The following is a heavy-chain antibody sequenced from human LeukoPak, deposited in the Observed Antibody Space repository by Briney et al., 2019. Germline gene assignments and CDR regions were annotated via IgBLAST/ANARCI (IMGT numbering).Heavy chain of an antibody. J-gene: IGHJ6*02. CDR3: ARVIYYGSGGTYYYYGMDV. V-gene: IGHV3-30-3*01. CDR2: ISYDGSNK. Sequence: GGSLRLSCAASGFTFSSYAMHWVRQAPDKGLEWVAVISYDGSNKYYADSVKGRFTISRDNSKNTLFLQMHSLRAEDTAVYYCARVIYYGSGGTYYYYGMDVWGQGTTVTVSS. CDR1: GFTFSSYA. D-gene: IGHD3-10*01.